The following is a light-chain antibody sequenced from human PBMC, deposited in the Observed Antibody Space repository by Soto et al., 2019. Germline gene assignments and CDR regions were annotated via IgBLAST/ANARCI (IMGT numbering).Light chain of an antibody. CDR1: QSVSDN. Sequence: EIVMTQSPATLSVSPGERATLSCRASQSVSDNLAWYQQKPGQAPRLLIYGASTRATGIRARFSGSGSGTEFTLTISSLQSEDFAVYYCQQSNNWPYTFGQGTKVDIK. CDR3: QQSNNWPYT. V-gene: IGKV3-15*01. CDR2: GAS. J-gene: IGKJ2*01.